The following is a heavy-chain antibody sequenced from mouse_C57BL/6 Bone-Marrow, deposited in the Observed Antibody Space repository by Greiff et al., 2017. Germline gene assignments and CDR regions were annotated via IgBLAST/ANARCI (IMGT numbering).Heavy chain of an antibody. V-gene: IGHV14-2*01. CDR3: AGSNYWYFDV. Sequence: VQLQQSGAELAKPGASVKLSCTASGYNITDYYIHWVKQRTEQGLEWIGRIYPGNGDTKYTPKFQGKATITADTSSTTAYLQLRSLTSEDTAVYYCAGSNYWYFDVWGTGTTVTVAS. J-gene: IGHJ1*03. D-gene: IGHD2-5*01. CDR2: IYPGNGDT. CDR1: GYNITDYY.